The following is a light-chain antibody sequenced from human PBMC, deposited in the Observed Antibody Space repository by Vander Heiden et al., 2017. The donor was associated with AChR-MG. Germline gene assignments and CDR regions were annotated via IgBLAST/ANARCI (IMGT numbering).Light chain of an antibody. V-gene: IGLV3-10*01. CDR2: EDD. J-gene: IGLJ2*01. CDR3: YSTDTNGDHRV. CDR1: ALPKGN. Sequence: SHELTQPPSVSVSPGQAARIPCPGDALPKGNAYWYQQKSGQAPVLVNYEDDKRPSGIAERFSGSSSGTMATLIISGAQVEDEADYYCYSTDTNGDHRVFGGGTKLTVL.